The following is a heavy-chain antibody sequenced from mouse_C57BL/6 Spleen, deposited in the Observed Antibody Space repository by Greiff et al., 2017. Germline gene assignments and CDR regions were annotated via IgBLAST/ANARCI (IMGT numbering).Heavy chain of an antibody. CDR3: SRAGGSSPYYIDY. Sequence: EVQLVESGGGLVKPGGSLKLSCAASGFTFSSYAMSWVRQTPEKRLEWVATISAGGSYTYYPDNVKGRFTISRDNAKNNLYLQMRHLKSEDTAMYYCSRAGGSSPYYIDYWGQGTTLTVSS. J-gene: IGHJ2*01. V-gene: IGHV5-4*01. CDR2: ISAGGSYT. CDR1: GFTFSSYA. D-gene: IGHD1-1*01.